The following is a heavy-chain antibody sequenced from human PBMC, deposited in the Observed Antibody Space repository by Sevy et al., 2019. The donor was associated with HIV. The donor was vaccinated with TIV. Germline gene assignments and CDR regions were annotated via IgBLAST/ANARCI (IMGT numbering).Heavy chain of an antibody. D-gene: IGHD1-26*01. CDR1: GFTFSNAW. CDR2: IKSKTDGGTT. CDR3: TTPYLIVGAKGVDY. J-gene: IGHJ4*02. V-gene: IGHV3-15*01. Sequence: GGSLRLSCAASGFTFSNAWMSWVRQAPGKGLEWVGRIKSKTDGGTTDHAAPVKGRFTISRDDSKNTLYLQMNSLKTEDTAVYYCTTPYLIVGAKGVDYWGQGTLVTVSS.